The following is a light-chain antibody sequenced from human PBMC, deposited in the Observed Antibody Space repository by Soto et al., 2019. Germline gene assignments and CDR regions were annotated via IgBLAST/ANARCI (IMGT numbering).Light chain of an antibody. Sequence: EIVLMHSPGTLSLSPCERATLSCRASQTMTRAYLAWYQQKPGQAPRLLIYAASYRATGIPDKFSGSGSGTDFSLTISRLEPEDSAVYYCHQYHSPPQTFGQGTKVDIK. CDR2: AAS. J-gene: IGKJ2*01. CDR3: HQYHSPPQT. CDR1: QTMTRAY. V-gene: IGKV3-20*01.